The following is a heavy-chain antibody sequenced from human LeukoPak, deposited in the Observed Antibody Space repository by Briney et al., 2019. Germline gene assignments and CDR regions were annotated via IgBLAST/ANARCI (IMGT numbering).Heavy chain of an antibody. D-gene: IGHD3-22*01. Sequence: PGGSLRLSCAASGFTFSGSAMHWVRQASGKGLEWVGRIRSKANSYATAYAASVKGRFTISRDDSKNTAYLQMNSLKTEDTAVYYCAKDRGGYYYYFDYWGQGTLVSVSS. CDR1: GFTFSGSA. J-gene: IGHJ4*02. CDR2: IRSKANSYAT. V-gene: IGHV3-73*01. CDR3: AKDRGGYYYYFDY.